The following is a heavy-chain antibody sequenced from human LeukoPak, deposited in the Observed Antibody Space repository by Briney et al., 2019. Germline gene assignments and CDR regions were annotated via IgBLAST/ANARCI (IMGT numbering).Heavy chain of an antibody. J-gene: IGHJ4*02. V-gene: IGHV5-51*01. D-gene: IGHD6-19*01. Sequence: GESLKISCKVSGSSFTTSWIAWVRQMPGKGLEWMGIIYPGDSDTRYRPPFRGQVTISADKSINTAYLQWSSLKASDTAMYYCARLRSIAVAGNRIFDYWGQGTLVTVSS. CDR3: ARLRSIAVAGNRIFDY. CDR2: IYPGDSDT. CDR1: GSSFTTSW.